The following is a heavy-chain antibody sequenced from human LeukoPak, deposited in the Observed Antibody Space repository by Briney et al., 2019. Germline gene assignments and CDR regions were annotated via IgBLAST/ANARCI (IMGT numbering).Heavy chain of an antibody. CDR1: GYTFTRFY. J-gene: IGHJ4*02. D-gene: IGHD6-13*01. Sequence: ASVKVSCKASGYTFTRFYLYWLRQAPGQGLEGMGTINPNGNTPRYAQKFQGRVTMTKDTSTSTAYMELSSLRSEDTAVYYCARVYVGAAAGTGVDYWGQGTLVTVSS. CDR2: INPNGNTP. CDR3: ARVYVGAAAGTGVDY. V-gene: IGHV1-46*01.